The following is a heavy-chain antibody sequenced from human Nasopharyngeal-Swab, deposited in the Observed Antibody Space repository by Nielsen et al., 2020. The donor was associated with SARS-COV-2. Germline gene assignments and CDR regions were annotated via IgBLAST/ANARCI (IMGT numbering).Heavy chain of an antibody. Sequence: SVKVSCKASGGTFSSYAISWVRQAPGQGLEWMGRIIPILGIVNYAQKFQGRVTITADKSTSTAYMELSSLRSEDTAVYYCAREYCSGGSCYGNYGMDVWGQGTTVTVSS. CDR2: IIPILGIV. CDR1: GGTFSSYA. V-gene: IGHV1-69*04. D-gene: IGHD2-15*01. CDR3: AREYCSGGSCYGNYGMDV. J-gene: IGHJ6*02.